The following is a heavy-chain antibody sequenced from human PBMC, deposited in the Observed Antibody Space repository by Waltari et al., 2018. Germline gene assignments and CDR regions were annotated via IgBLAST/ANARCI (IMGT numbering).Heavy chain of an antibody. Sequence: QVQLQQWGAGLLKPSETLSLTCAVYGGSFSGYYWSWIRQPPGKGLEWIGEINHRGSTNYNPSLKGRVTISVDTSKNQFSLKLSSVTAADTAVYYCARGLLRAARRGRTFDIWGQGTMVTVSS. V-gene: IGHV4-34*01. CDR1: GGSFSGYY. CDR2: INHRGST. D-gene: IGHD6-6*01. J-gene: IGHJ3*02. CDR3: ARGLLRAARRGRTFDI.